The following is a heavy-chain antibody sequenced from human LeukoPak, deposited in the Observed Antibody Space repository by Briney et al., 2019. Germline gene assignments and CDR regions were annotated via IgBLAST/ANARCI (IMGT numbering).Heavy chain of an antibody. J-gene: IGHJ4*02. CDR3: AKDFCRTTSCRFDY. V-gene: IGHV3-23*01. Sequence: GGSLRLSCAASGFTFSSYAMSWVRQAPGKGLEWVSVISGSGDSTYYADSVKGRFTISRDKCKNTLYLQMTSLTAEETAMYYCAKDFCRTTSCRFDYWGQGTLVTVSS. CDR1: GFTFSSYA. CDR2: ISGSGDST. D-gene: IGHD2-2*01.